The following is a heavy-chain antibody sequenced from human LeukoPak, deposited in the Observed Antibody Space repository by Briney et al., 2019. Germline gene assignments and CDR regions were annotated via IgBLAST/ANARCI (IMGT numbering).Heavy chain of an antibody. D-gene: IGHD6-6*01. CDR1: GGTFSSYA. CDR2: IIPIFGTA. J-gene: IGHJ3*02. CDR3: ARGRKSIAARFGAFDI. V-gene: IGHV1-69*01. Sequence: ASVKVSCKASGGTFSSYAISWVRQAPGQGLEWMGGIIPIFGTANYAQKFQGRVTITADESTSTAYMELSSLRSEDTAVYYCARGRKSIAARFGAFDIWGQGTMVTVSS.